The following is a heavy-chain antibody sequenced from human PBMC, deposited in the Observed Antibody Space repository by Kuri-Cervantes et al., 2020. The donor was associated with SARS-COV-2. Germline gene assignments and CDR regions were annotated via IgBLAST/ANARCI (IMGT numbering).Heavy chain of an antibody. Sequence: GESLQISWAASGFTVSSNYRSWVRQAPGKGLKWVSVIYSSGSTYYADSVKGRFTISRDNSKNTLYLQMNSLRAEDTAVYYCARDRVPDKYDSSGYYVYWGQGTLVTVSS. CDR1: GFTVSSNY. V-gene: IGHV3-53*01. J-gene: IGHJ4*02. CDR2: IYSSGST. CDR3: ARDRVPDKYDSSGYYVY. D-gene: IGHD3-22*01.